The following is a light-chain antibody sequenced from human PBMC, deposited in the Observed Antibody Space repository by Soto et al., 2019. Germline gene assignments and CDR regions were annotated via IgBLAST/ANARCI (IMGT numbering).Light chain of an antibody. CDR1: QSVSSN. Sequence: EIVMTQSPATLSVSPGERATLSCRASQSVSSNLAWYQQKPGQAPRLLIYGASTRATGMPARFSGSGSGTEFTLTISSLQSEDSAVYYCQQRTNWLWTFGQGPRLEIK. J-gene: IGKJ5*01. CDR2: GAS. V-gene: IGKV3-15*01. CDR3: QQRTNWLWT.